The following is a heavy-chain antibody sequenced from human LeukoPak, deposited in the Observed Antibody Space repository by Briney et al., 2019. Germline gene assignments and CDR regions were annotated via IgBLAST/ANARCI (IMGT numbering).Heavy chain of an antibody. CDR2: IRYDGIVT. D-gene: IGHD5-18*01. CDR3: ARTRGYSHLTRYYFDY. J-gene: IGHJ4*02. CDR1: EFTFSNYW. V-gene: IGHV3-74*01. Sequence: GGSLRLSCVASEFTFSNYWIHWARQPPGKGLVWVSRIRYDGIVTNYADSVEGRFTISRDNAKNTVHLQMNSLRDDDTAVYYCARTRGYSHLTRYYFDYWGQGTLVTVSS.